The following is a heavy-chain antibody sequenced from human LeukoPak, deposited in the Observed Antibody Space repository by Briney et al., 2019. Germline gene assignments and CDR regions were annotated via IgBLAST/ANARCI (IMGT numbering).Heavy chain of an antibody. CDR3: ARDHYYDSSGDRAFDI. CDR1: GGSISSGGYY. V-gene: IGHV4-31*03. D-gene: IGHD3-22*01. J-gene: IGHJ3*02. CDR2: IYYSGST. Sequence: SETLSLTCTVSGGSISSGGYYWSWIRQHPGKGLEWIGYIYYSGSTYYNPSLKSRVTISVDTSKNQFSLKLSSVTAADTAVYYCARDHYYDSSGDRAFDIWGQGTMVTVSS.